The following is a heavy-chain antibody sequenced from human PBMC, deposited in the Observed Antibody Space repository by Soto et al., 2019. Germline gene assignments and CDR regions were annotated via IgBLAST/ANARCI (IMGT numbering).Heavy chain of an antibody. J-gene: IGHJ4*02. CDR2: ISGDGATT. Sequence: GGSLRLSCAASGFTFSSYAMSWVRQAPGKGLEWVSAISGDGATTYYADSVKGRFTISRDNSKNTLYLQMNSLRAEDTAVYYCAKTRGYPYYFDYWGQGTLVTVSS. V-gene: IGHV3-23*01. CDR1: GFTFSSYA. D-gene: IGHD5-12*01. CDR3: AKTRGYPYYFDY.